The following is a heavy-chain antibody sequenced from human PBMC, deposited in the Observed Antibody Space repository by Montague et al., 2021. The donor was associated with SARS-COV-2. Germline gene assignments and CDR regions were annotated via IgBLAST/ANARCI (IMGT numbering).Heavy chain of an antibody. CDR2: VDHRGSA. V-gene: IGHV4-34*01. D-gene: IGHD3-3*01. CDR1: GGSFTDYY. J-gene: IGHJ3*01. Sequence: SETLSLTCAVYGGSFTDYYWTWIRQAPGKGLEWIGEVDHRGSASYNPSLKGRVSISVDRSKNQFSLNLRSVTAADTAAYYCARGQVSVYGVLIILSAVGPFDVWGRGTMVIVSP. CDR3: ARGQVSVYGVLIILSAVGPFDV.